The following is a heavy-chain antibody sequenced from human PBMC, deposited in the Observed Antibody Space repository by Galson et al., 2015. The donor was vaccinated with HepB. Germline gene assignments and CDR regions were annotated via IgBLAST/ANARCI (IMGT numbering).Heavy chain of an antibody. CDR3: ARDFVVPAAPPPSYYYYMDV. J-gene: IGHJ6*03. CDR1: GYTFTSYD. Sequence: SVKVSCKASGYTFTSYDINWVRQATGQGLEWMGWMNPNSGNTGYAQKFQGRVTMTRNTSISTAYMELSSLRSEDTAVYYCARDFVVPAAPPPSYYYYMDVWGKGTTVTVSS. V-gene: IGHV1-8*01. CDR2: MNPNSGNT. D-gene: IGHD2-2*01.